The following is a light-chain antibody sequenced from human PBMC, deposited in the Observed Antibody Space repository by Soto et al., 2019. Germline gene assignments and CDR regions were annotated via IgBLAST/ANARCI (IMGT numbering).Light chain of an antibody. CDR3: SSYTSSTTPVYV. J-gene: IGLJ1*01. V-gene: IGLV2-14*01. CDR2: EVS. CDR1: SSDVGGYKY. Sequence: SALTQPASVSGSPGQSITISCTGTSSDVGGYKYVSWYQQHPGKAPKLMIYEVSNRPSGVSNRFSGSESGNTASLTISGLQAEDEADYYCSSYTSSTTPVYVFGTGTKVTVL.